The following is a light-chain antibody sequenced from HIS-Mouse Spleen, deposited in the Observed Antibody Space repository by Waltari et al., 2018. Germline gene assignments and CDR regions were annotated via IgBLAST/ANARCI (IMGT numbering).Light chain of an antibody. CDR1: SSDVGCYNY. CDR3: SSYTSSSTWV. V-gene: IGLV2-14*03. Sequence: QSALTQPASVSGSPGQSITISCTETSSDVGCYNYVSWYQQHPGKAPKLMIYDVSNRPSGVSNRFSGSKSGNTASLTISGLQAEDEADYYCSSYTSSSTWVFGGGTK. CDR2: DVS. J-gene: IGLJ3*02.